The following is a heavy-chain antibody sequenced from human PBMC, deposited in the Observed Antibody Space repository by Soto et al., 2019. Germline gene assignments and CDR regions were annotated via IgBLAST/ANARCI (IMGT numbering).Heavy chain of an antibody. CDR1: GASISCFY. D-gene: IGHD1-1*01. J-gene: IGHJ5*02. CDR3: VRDGTKTLRDWFDP. V-gene: IGHV4-4*07. CDR2: IYATGTT. Sequence: PSETLSLTCTVSGASISCFYWSWIRKAAGEGLEWIGRIYATGTTDYNPSLKSRVMMSVDTSKKQFSLKLRSVTAADTAVYYCVRDGTKTLRDWFDPWGQGISVTVSS.